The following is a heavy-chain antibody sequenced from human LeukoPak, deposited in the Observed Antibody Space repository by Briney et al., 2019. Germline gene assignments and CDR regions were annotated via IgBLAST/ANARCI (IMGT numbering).Heavy chain of an antibody. D-gene: IGHD6-13*01. CDR3: ARGKAAGADY. Sequence: APVKVSCKASGYTFTNYYMHWVRQAPGQGLEWMGLINPSAGSTTYPQKFQGRVTITADTSTGTVYMELTTLRSEDTAIYYCARGKAAGADYWGQGTLVTVSS. V-gene: IGHV1-46*01. CDR2: INPSAGST. CDR1: GYTFTNYY. J-gene: IGHJ4*02.